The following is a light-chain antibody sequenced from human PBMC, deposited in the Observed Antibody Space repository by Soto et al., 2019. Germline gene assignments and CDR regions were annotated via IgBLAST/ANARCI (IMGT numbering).Light chain of an antibody. CDR3: RQTFHSPRT. J-gene: IGKJ2*01. V-gene: IGKV3-20*01. CDR1: QSIVSNF. Sequence: EIGLTQSQGTLSLSPGETASLSCLASQSIVSNFLAWYQQRRGQPPRLLIYDSSRRASGIPARFTGSGSGTAFTLTISRVDAEDSAVYYCRQTFHSPRTVGQGTRLEI. CDR2: DSS.